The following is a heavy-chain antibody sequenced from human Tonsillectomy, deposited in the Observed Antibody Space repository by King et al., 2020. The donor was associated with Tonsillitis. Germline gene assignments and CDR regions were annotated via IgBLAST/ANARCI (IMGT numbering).Heavy chain of an antibody. Sequence: VQLVESGGGVVQPGRSLRLSCAASGFTFSSYGMHWVRQAPGKGLEWVAVIWNDGSNTHYADSVKGRFTISRDNSKNTLYLQINSLRAEDTAVYYCAKYNYRSSPVCCYWGQGTLVTVSS. D-gene: IGHD3-16*02. CDR2: IWNDGSNT. V-gene: IGHV3-33*06. J-gene: IGHJ4*02. CDR3: AKYNYRSSPVCCY. CDR1: GFTFSSYG.